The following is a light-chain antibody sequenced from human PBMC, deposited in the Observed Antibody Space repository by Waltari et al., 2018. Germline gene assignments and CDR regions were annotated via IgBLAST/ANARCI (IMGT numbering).Light chain of an antibody. J-gene: IGKJ1*01. CDR1: QSVSSN. CDR3: QQYNNWPRT. CDR2: DAS. Sequence: EIVMTLSPATLSVSPGERVTLSCRASQSVSSNLAWYQQRPGQRPRLLIYDASTRATDIPARISGSGSGTEFTLTISSLQSEDFAVYYCQQYNNWPRTFGQGTKVEIK. V-gene: IGKV3-15*01.